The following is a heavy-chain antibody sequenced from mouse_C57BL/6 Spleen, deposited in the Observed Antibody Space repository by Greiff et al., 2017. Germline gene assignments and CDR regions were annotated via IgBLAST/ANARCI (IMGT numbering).Heavy chain of an antibody. D-gene: IGHD2-3*01. CDR2: INPGSGGT. CDR1: GYAFTNYL. J-gene: IGHJ4*01. CDR3: ARSGGWPHPDAMDY. V-gene: IGHV1-54*01. Sequence: QVQLQQSGAELVRPGTSVKVSCKASGYAFTNYLIAWVKQRPGQGLEWIGVINPGSGGTNYNEKLKGKATLTADTSSSTAYMQLSSLTSEDSAVYFCARSGGWPHPDAMDYWGQGTAVTVSS.